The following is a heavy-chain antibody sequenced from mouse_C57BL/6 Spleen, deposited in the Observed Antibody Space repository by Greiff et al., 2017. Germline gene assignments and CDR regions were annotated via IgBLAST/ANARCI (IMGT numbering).Heavy chain of an antibody. CDR2: INPSSGYT. CDR3: ARSIFITTVVATRGAMDY. V-gene: IGHV1-7*01. J-gene: IGHJ4*01. Sequence: QVQLQQSGAELAKPGASVKLSCKASGYTFTSYWMHWVKQRPGQGLEWIGYINPSSGYTKYNQKFKDKATLTADKSSSTAYMQLSSLTYEDSAVYYCARSIFITTVVATRGAMDYGGQGTSVTVSS. D-gene: IGHD1-1*01. CDR1: GYTFTSYW.